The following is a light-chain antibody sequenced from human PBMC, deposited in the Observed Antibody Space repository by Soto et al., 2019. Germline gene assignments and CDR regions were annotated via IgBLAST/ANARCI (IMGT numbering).Light chain of an antibody. CDR2: GAS. Sequence: EIVMTQSPATLSVSPGERATLSCRASQSVSSNLAWYQQKPGQAPRLLIYGASTRATGIPARFSGSGSGTEFTHTIDSLQSEDFAVYYCQQYSNWPPLTFGGGTKVEIK. CDR3: QQYSNWPPLT. V-gene: IGKV3-15*01. CDR1: QSVSSN. J-gene: IGKJ4*01.